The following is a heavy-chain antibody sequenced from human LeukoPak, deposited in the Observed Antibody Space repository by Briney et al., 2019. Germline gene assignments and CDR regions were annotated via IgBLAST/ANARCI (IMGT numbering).Heavy chain of an antibody. CDR1: GFTFSSYS. V-gene: IGHV3-21*01. CDR2: ISSSSSYI. J-gene: IGHJ4*02. Sequence: GGSLRLSCAASGFTFSSYSMNWVRQAPGKGLEWVSSISSSSSYIYYADSVKGRFTISRDNAKNSLYLQMNSLRAEDTAVYYCARDIVVVVAATRGGFDYWGQGTLVTVSS. CDR3: ARDIVVVVAATRGGFDY. D-gene: IGHD2-15*01.